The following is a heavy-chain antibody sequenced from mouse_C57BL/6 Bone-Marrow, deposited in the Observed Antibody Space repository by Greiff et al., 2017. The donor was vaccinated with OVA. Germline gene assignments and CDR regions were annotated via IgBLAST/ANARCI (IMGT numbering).Heavy chain of an antibody. D-gene: IGHD1-1*01. CDR1: GYSITSGYY. V-gene: IGHV3-6*01. J-gene: IGHJ2*01. CDR2: ISYDGSN. CDR3: ARYGSSVDY. Sequence: EVQLVESGPGLVKPSQSLSLTCSVTGYSITSGYYWNWIRQFPGNKLEWMGYISYDGSNNYNPSLKNRISITRDTSKNQFFLKLNSVTTEDTATYYCARYGSSVDYWGQGTTLTVSS.